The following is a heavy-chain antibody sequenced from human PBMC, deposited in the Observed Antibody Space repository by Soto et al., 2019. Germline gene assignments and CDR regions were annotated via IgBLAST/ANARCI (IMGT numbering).Heavy chain of an antibody. D-gene: IGHD4-17*01. Sequence: GESLKISCKGSGYSFTSYWIGWVRQVPGKGLEWMGIIYPGDSDTRYSPSFQGQVTISADKSISTAYLKWSSLKASDTAMYYCARHTDDYGDDGAFDIWGQGTMVTVSS. CDR2: IYPGDSDT. CDR1: GYSFTSYW. J-gene: IGHJ3*02. CDR3: ARHTDDYGDDGAFDI. V-gene: IGHV5-51*01.